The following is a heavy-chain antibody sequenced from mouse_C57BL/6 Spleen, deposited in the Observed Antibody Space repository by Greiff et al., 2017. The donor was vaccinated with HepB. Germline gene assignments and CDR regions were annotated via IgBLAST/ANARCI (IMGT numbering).Heavy chain of an antibody. V-gene: IGHV1-76*01. J-gene: IGHJ2*01. CDR2: IYPGSGNT. CDR3: ARSGTRVFDY. Sequence: QVQLQQSGAELVRPGASVKLSCKASGYTFTDYYINWVKQRPGQGLEWIARIYPGSGNTYYNEKFKGKATLTAEKSSSTAYMQLSSLTSEDSAVYFCARSGTRVFDYWGQGTTLTVSS. CDR1: GYTFTDYY. D-gene: IGHD4-1*01.